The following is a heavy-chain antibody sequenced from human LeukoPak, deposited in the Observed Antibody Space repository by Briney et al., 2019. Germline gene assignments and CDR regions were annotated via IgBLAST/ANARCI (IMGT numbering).Heavy chain of an antibody. V-gene: IGHV3-7*05. CDR1: GFTFSSNW. CDR2: INPDGSDK. J-gene: IGHJ4*02. Sequence: GGSLRLSCAASGFTFSSNWMTWARQAPGKGLEWVANINPDGSDKYYVDSVKGRFTISRDNVKNSLYLQMSSLRAEDTAAYYCARDFDWGQGTLVTVSS. CDR3: ARDFD.